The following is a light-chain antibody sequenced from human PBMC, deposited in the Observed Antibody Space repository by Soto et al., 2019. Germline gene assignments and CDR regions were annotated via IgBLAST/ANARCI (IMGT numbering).Light chain of an antibody. CDR3: QQRSSWPLT. CDR2: DVS. V-gene: IGKV3-11*01. Sequence: EIVLTQSPATLSLSPGERATLSCRASQSMSDFLAWYQHKPGQSPRLLIYDVSRRATGIPARFSASGSGTDFTLTISSLEPEDFGVYYCQQRSSWPLTFGDGTKVEIK. J-gene: IGKJ4*01. CDR1: QSMSDF.